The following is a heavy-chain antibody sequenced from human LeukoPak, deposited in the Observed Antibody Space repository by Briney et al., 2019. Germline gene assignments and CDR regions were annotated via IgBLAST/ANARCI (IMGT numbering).Heavy chain of an antibody. J-gene: IGHJ2*01. CDR3: ARDRGIAARPGNWYFDL. Sequence: MTSETLSLTCTVSGGSISSGGYYWSWIRQPPGKGLEWIGYIYHSGSTYYNPSLKSRVTISVDRSKNQFSLKLSSVTAADTAVYYCARDRGIAARPGNWYFDLWGRGTLVTVSS. V-gene: IGHV4-30-2*01. CDR2: IYHSGST. CDR1: GGSISSGGYY. D-gene: IGHD6-6*01.